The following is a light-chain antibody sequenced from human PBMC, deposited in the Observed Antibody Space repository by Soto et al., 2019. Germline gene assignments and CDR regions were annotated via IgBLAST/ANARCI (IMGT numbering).Light chain of an antibody. CDR3: HQRREWPLLT. CDR1: QSFSSN. Sequence: EMRMTQSPATLSLSPGERATLSCRASQSFSSNLAWYQHIPGQAPRLLIYGASSRATGIPDRFSGSVSGTDFTLSISSLERVESAVYYSHQRREWPLLTFGGGTKVDIK. CDR2: GAS. J-gene: IGKJ4*01. V-gene: IGKV3-11*01.